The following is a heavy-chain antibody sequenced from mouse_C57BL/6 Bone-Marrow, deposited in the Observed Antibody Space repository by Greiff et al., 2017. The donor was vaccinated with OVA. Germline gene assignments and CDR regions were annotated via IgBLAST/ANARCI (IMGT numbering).Heavy chain of an antibody. V-gene: IGHV14-3*01. D-gene: IGHD2-5*01. J-gene: IGHJ3*01. Sequence: EVQLQQSVAELVRPGASVKLSCTASGFNFKNTYMHWVKQRPEQGLEWIGRIDPANGNTKYAPKFQGKATITADTSSNTAYLQLSSLTSEDTAIYDCARGRYYSNYPFAYWGQGTLVTVSA. CDR3: ARGRYYSNYPFAY. CDR2: IDPANGNT. CDR1: GFNFKNTY.